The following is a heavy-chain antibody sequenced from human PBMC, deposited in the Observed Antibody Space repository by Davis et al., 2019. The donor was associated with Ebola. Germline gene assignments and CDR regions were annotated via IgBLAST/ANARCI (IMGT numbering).Heavy chain of an antibody. CDR1: GFTFNKFA. V-gene: IGHV3-30*09. J-gene: IGHJ4*02. CDR2: ISFDGVSE. CDR3: ARGEGAFDSNFDF. Sequence: GESLKISCAASGFTFNKFAIHWVRQAPGKGLEWVSTISFDGVSEHYADSVKGRFAISRDNSRDTLYLQMNSLTAEDTGLYYCARGEGAFDSNFDFWGQGTPVTVSS. D-gene: IGHD1-26*01.